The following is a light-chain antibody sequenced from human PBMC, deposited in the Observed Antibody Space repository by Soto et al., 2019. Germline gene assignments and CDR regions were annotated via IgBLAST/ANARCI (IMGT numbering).Light chain of an antibody. V-gene: IGKV3-11*01. CDR2: DTS. CDR3: LQRSNWPLT. J-gene: IGKJ4*01. CDR1: QSINSH. Sequence: EIVLTQSPATLSLSPGERATLSCRASQSINSHLVWYQQKPGQAPRLLMYDTSIRATDIPARFSGSGSGTDFTLAISSLEPEDFAVYYCLQRSNWPLTFGGGTKVEIK.